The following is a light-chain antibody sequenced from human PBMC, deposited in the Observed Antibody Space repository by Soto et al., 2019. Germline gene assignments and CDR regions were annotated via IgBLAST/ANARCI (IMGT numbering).Light chain of an antibody. Sequence: DIVMTQSPLSLPVTPGEPASISCRSSQSLLHSNGYNYLHWYLQKPGQSPHLLIYLGSNRASGVPDRFSGSGSGTDFTLKINRVEAEDVGVYYCMQALQTPRTFGHGTKGDIK. CDR2: LGS. CDR1: QSLLHSNGYNY. J-gene: IGKJ3*01. CDR3: MQALQTPRT. V-gene: IGKV2-28*01.